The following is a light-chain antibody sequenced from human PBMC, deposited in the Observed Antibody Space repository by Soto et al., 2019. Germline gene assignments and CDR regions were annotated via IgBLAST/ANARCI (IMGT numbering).Light chain of an antibody. CDR2: KAS. V-gene: IGKV1-5*03. CDR1: QTIISW. Sequence: DIQMTQSPSTLSGSVGDRVTITCRASQTIISWLAWYQQKPGKVPKLLIYKASTFKSGVPSRFSGSGSGTEFTLTISSLQPDDFATYYCQHYNSYSEAFGQGTKVELK. CDR3: QHYNSYSEA. J-gene: IGKJ1*01.